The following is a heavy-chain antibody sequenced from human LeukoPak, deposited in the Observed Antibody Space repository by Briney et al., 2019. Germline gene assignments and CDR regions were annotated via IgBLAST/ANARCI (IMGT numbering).Heavy chain of an antibody. CDR3: ARWTAVRYSYGHVYAFDI. V-gene: IGHV1-8*01. D-gene: IGHD5-18*01. CDR1: GYTFTSYD. CDR2: MNPNSGNT. Sequence: ASVKVSSKASGYTFTSYDINWVRQATGQGLEWMGWMNPNSGNTGYAQKFQGRVTMTRNTSVTTAYMELSSLRSEDTAVYYCARWTAVRYSYGHVYAFDIWGQGTMVTVSS. J-gene: IGHJ3*02.